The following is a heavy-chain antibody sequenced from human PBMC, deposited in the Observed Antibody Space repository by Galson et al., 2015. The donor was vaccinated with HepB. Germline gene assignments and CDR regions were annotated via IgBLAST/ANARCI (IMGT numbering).Heavy chain of an antibody. CDR3: ARSYSSSWHRFDI. V-gene: IGHV3-30*04. D-gene: IGHD6-13*01. CDR1: GSTFNTYT. J-gene: IGHJ4*02. CDR2: ISYDGSQR. Sequence: SLRLSCAASGSTFNTYTFHWVRQAPGEGLEWVAVISYDGSQRYYTDSVRGRFTISRDNSMNTLYLEMNSLRPEDTAVYYCARSYSSSWHRFDIWGQGTLVTVSS.